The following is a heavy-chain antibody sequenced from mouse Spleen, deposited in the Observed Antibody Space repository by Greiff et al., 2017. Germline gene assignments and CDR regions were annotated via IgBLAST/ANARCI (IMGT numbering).Heavy chain of an antibody. CDR3: TTLAYSNYAWFAY. CDR2: IDPETGGT. V-gene: IGHV1-15*01. CDR1: GYTFTDYE. J-gene: IGHJ3*01. Sequence: VQLQQSGAELVRPGASVTLSCKASGYTFTDYEMHWVKQTPVHGLEWIGAIDPETGGTAYNQKFKGKAILTADKSSSTAYMELRSLTSEDSAVYYCTTLAYSNYAWFAYWGQGTLVTVSA. D-gene: IGHD2-5*01.